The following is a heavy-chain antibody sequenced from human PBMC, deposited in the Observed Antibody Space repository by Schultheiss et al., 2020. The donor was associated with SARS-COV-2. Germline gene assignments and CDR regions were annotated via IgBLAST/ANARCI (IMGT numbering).Heavy chain of an antibody. J-gene: IGHJ4*02. CDR2: INHSGST. Sequence: SETLSLTCTVSGGSVSSSNWWSWVRQPPGKGLEWIGEINHSGSTNYNPSLKSRVTISVDTSKNQFSLKLSSVTAADTAVYYCARAVAGPFDYWGQGTLVTVSS. CDR3: ARAVAGPFDY. CDR1: GGSVSSSNW. V-gene: IGHV4-4*02. D-gene: IGHD6-19*01.